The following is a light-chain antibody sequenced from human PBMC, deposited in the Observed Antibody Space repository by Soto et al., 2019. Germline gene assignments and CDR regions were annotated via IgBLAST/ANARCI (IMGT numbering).Light chain of an antibody. CDR2: GAS. Sequence: EIVLTQSPGTLSLSPGDRATLSCRASQSVSSNYLAWYQQKPGQAPRLLIYGASIRATGIPDRFSGSGSGTDFTLTIRRLEPEDFAVYFCHQYGSSPRTFGQGTKVEIK. V-gene: IGKV3-20*01. J-gene: IGKJ1*01. CDR3: HQYGSSPRT. CDR1: QSVSSNY.